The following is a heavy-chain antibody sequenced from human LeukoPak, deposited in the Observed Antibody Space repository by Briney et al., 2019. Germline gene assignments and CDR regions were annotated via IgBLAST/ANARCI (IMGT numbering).Heavy chain of an antibody. Sequence: SETLSLTCAVSGGSISSGGYSWSWIRQPPGRGLEWIGYIYYSGSTYYNPSLKSRVTISVDTPKNQFSLKLSSVTAADTAVYYCARLQITMVRGPRGFDPWGQGTLVTVSS. CDR1: GGSISSGGYS. CDR3: ARLQITMVRGPRGFDP. V-gene: IGHV4-30-4*07. J-gene: IGHJ5*02. CDR2: IYYSGST. D-gene: IGHD3-10*01.